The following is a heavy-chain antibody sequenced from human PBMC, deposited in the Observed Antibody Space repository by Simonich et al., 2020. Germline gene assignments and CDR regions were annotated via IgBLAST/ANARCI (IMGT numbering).Heavy chain of an antibody. CDR3: ARGALTGDYYYMDV. J-gene: IGHJ6*03. CDR2: INPNMGGT. D-gene: IGHD7-27*01. V-gene: IGHV1-2*02. CDR1: GYTFTGYY. Sequence: QVQLVQSGAEVKKPGASVKVSCKASGYTFTGYYMHWVRQAPGQGLEGKGWINPNMGGTNYAQKVQGRVTMTRDTSISTAYMELSRLRSDDTAVYYCARGALTGDYYYMDVWGKGTTVTVSS.